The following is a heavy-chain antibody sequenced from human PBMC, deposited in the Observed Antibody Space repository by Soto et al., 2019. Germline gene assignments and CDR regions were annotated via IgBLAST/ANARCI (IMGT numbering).Heavy chain of an antibody. V-gene: IGHV3-33*01. CDR3: AREPWFWEYSWDH. CDR2: IWYDGSNK. J-gene: IGHJ4*02. Sequence: QVQLVESGGGVVQPGRSLRLSCAASGFTFSSYGMHWVRQAPGKGLEWVAVIWYDGSNKYYADSVKGRFTISRDNSKNTLYLQMNSLRAEDTAVYYCAREPWFWEYSWDHWGQGTLVTVSS. D-gene: IGHD3-10*01. CDR1: GFTFSSYG.